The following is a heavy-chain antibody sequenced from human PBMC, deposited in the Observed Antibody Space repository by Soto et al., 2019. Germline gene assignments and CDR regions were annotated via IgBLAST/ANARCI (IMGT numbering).Heavy chain of an antibody. CDR2: INHSGST. V-gene: IGHV4-34*01. Sequence: QVQLQQWGAGLLKPSETLSLTCAVYGGSFSGYYWSWIRQPPGKGLEWIGEINHSGSTNYNPSLKSRVTISVDTSKNQFSLKLSSVTAADTAVYSCARALEGDILTGLWEAFDIWGQGTMVTVSS. CDR1: GGSFSGYY. J-gene: IGHJ3*02. CDR3: ARALEGDILTGLWEAFDI. D-gene: IGHD3-9*01.